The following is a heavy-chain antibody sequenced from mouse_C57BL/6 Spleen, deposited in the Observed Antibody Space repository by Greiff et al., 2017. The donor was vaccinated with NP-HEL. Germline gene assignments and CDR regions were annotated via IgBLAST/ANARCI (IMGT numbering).Heavy chain of an antibody. V-gene: IGHV5-17*01. J-gene: IGHJ4*01. CDR3: ARHYYGRAMDY. CDR2: ISSGSSTI. CDR1: GFTFSDYG. Sequence: EVKVVESGGGLVKPGGSLKLSCAASGFTFSDYGMHWVRQAPEKGLEWVAYISSGSSTIYYADTVKGRFTISRDNAKNTLFLQMTSLRSEDTAMYYCARHYYGRAMDYWGQGTSVTVSS. D-gene: IGHD1-2*01.